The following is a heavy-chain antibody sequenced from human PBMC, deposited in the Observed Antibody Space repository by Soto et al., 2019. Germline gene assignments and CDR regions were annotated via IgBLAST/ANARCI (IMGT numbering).Heavy chain of an antibody. D-gene: IGHD2-15*01. CDR3: ARDKYCSGGSCYYNFDY. CDR2: ISYDGSNK. V-gene: IGHV3-30-3*01. CDR1: GFTFSSYA. Sequence: QVQLVESGGGVVQPGRSLRLSCAASGFTFSSYAMHWVRQAPGKGLEWVAVISYDGSNKYYADSVKGRFTISRDNSKNTLYVQMNSLGAEDTAVYYCARDKYCSGGSCYYNFDYWGQGTLVTVSS. J-gene: IGHJ4*02.